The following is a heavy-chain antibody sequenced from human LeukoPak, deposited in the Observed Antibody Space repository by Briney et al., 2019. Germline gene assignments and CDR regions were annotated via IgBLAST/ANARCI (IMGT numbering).Heavy chain of an antibody. Sequence: SETLSLTCTVSGDSISSYYWSWIRQPPGKGLEWIGYIFHSGSTNFNPSLKSRLTTSVDTSKNQISLKLTSVTAADTAVYYCTSRPLFDSSGYYWDYWGQGTLVTVSS. CDR3: TSRPLFDSSGYYWDY. J-gene: IGHJ4*02. V-gene: IGHV4-59*01. CDR2: IFHSGST. D-gene: IGHD3-22*01. CDR1: GDSISSYY.